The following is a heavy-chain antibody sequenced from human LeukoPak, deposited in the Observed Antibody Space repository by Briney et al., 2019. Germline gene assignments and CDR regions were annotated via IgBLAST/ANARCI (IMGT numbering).Heavy chain of an antibody. Sequence: GGSLRLSCAASGFTFSSYWMSWVRQAPGKGLEWVSGISWNSGSIGYADSVKGRFTISRDNAKNSLYLQMNSLRAEDTALYYCAKDRILGLATITGYYGMDVWGQGTTVTVSS. V-gene: IGHV3-9*01. CDR3: AKDRILGLATITGYYGMDV. D-gene: IGHD5-24*01. CDR1: GFTFSSYW. J-gene: IGHJ6*02. CDR2: ISWNSGSI.